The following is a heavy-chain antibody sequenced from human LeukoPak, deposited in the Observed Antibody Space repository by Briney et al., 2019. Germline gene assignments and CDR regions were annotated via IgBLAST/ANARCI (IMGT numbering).Heavy chain of an antibody. Sequence: ASVNVSCKASGYTFTSYGISWVRQAPGQGLEWMGWISAYNGNTNYAQKLQGRVTMTTDTSTSTAYMELRSLRSDDTAVYYCARERGLLWFGESRDNFDYWGQGTLVTVSS. CDR1: GYTFTSYG. D-gene: IGHD3-10*01. CDR2: ISAYNGNT. J-gene: IGHJ4*02. V-gene: IGHV1-18*01. CDR3: ARERGLLWFGESRDNFDY.